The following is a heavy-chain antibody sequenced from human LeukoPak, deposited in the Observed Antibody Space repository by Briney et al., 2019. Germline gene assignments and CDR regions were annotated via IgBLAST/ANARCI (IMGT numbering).Heavy chain of an antibody. D-gene: IGHD2-15*01. J-gene: IGHJ6*02. Sequence: NWIRQHPGKGLEWIGYIYYSGSTYYNPSLKSRVTISVDTSKDQFSLKLSSVTAADTAVYYCARDQNLCCSGGSPYYYGMDVWGQGTTVTVSS. CDR2: IYYSGST. V-gene: IGHV4-31*02. CDR3: ARDQNLCCSGGSPYYYGMDV.